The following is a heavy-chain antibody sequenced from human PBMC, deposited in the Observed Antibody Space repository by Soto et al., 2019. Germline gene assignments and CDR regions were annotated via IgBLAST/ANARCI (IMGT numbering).Heavy chain of an antibody. CDR3: ARGGIAVAGTSRY. D-gene: IGHD6-19*01. J-gene: IGHJ4*02. CDR2: MNPNSGNT. Sequence: GASVKVSCTASGYTFASYDINWVRQATGQGLEWMGWMNPNSGNTGYAQKFQGRVTMTRNTSISTAYMELSSLRSEDTAVYYCARGGIAVAGTSRYWGQGTLVTVSS. V-gene: IGHV1-8*01. CDR1: GYTFASYD.